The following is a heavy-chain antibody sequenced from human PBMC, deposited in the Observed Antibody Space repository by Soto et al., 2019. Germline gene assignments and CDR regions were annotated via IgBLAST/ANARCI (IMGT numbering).Heavy chain of an antibody. CDR1: GFTFSSYA. D-gene: IGHD2-8*01. CDR2: ISGSGGST. Sequence: GGSLRLSCAASGFTFSSYAMSWVRQAPGKGLEWVSAISGSGGSTYYADSVKGRFTISRDNSKNTLYLQMNSLRAEDTAVYYCAKDQDIVLMVYATAGGFDYWGQGTLVTVSS. J-gene: IGHJ4*02. V-gene: IGHV3-23*01. CDR3: AKDQDIVLMVYATAGGFDY.